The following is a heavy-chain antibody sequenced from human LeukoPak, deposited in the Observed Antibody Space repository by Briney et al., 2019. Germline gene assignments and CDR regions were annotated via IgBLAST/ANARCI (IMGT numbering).Heavy chain of an antibody. Sequence: TSETLSLTCTVSGASISSDYWNWIRQPPGKGLEWIGYISYSGSTYYNPSLKSRVTISVDTSKSQFSLKLSSVTAADTAVYYCARAVYSGSYGREGNNWFDPWGQGTLVTVSS. CDR3: ARAVYSGSYGREGNNWFDP. CDR2: ISYSGST. J-gene: IGHJ5*02. CDR1: GASISSDY. V-gene: IGHV4-59*01. D-gene: IGHD1-26*01.